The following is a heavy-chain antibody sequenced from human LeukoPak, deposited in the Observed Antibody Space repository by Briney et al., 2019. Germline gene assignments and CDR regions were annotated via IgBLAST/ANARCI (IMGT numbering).Heavy chain of an antibody. D-gene: IGHD3-22*01. Sequence: SETLSLTCTVSGGSISSYYWSWLRQPPGKGLEWIGYIYYSGSTNYNPSLKSRVTISVDTSKNQFSLKLSCVTAADAAVYYCARVNDRSVYYDIDYWGQGTLVTVSS. CDR2: IYYSGST. CDR1: GGSISSYY. CDR3: ARVNDRSVYYDIDY. J-gene: IGHJ4*02. V-gene: IGHV4-59*01.